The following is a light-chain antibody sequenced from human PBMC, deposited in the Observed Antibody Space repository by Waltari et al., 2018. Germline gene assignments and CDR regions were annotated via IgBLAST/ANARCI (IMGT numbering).Light chain of an antibody. Sequence: AIRMTQSPSSFSASTGDRVTITCRARQGISSYLAWYQQKPGKAPKLLIYAASTLQSGGPSRFSGSGSGTDFTLTISGLQSEDFATYYCQQYYSDPITFGQGTRLEIK. CDR1: QGISSY. CDR3: QQYYSDPIT. J-gene: IGKJ5*01. V-gene: IGKV1-8*01. CDR2: AAS.